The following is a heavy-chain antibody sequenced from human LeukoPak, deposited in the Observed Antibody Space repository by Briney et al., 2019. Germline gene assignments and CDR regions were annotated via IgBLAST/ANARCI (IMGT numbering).Heavy chain of an antibody. J-gene: IGHJ3*02. D-gene: IGHD6-13*01. Sequence: PSETLSLTCTVSGGSISSYYWSWIRQPPGKGLEWIGYIYYSGSTNYNPSLKSRVTISVDTSKNQFSLKLSSVTAADTAVYYCARPHSSWYAMDIWGQGTMVTVSS. CDR2: IYYSGST. CDR3: ARPHSSWYAMDI. CDR1: GGSISSYY. V-gene: IGHV4-59*08.